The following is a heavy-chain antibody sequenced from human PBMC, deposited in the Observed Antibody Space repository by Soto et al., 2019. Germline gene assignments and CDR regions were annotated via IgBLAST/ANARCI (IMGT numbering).Heavy chain of an antibody. CDR1: GFTFSTYA. Sequence: EVQVLESGGGLVQPGGSLRLSCAASGFTFSTYAMSWVRQAPGKGLEWVSGISGGGGSTYYADSVKGRFTISRDNSKNTLYLQMNSLRAEDTAVYYCEKADLLGYCTGGSCYSLDYWGQGTLVTVSS. J-gene: IGHJ4*02. CDR3: EKADLLGYCTGGSCYSLDY. D-gene: IGHD2-15*01. CDR2: ISGGGGST. V-gene: IGHV3-23*01.